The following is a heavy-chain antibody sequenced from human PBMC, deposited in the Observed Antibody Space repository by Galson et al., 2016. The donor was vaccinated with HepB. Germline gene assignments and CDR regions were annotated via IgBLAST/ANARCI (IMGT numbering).Heavy chain of an antibody. J-gene: IGHJ4*02. CDR3: AKGRGAGYSGCEWNFDH. CDR2: VSESGGST. D-gene: IGHD5-12*01. Sequence: SLRLSCAASGFTFTAYAMSWVRQAPGQGLEWVSHVSESGGSTQYGDSEGRFTISRDNSKNTLYLQMYSLRAEDTAVYYCAKGRGAGYSGCEWNFDHWGQGSLVTVSS. CDR1: GFTFTAYA. V-gene: IGHV3-23*01.